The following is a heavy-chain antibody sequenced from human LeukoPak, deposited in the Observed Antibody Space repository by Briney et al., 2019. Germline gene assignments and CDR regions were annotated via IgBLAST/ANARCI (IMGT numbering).Heavy chain of an antibody. CDR2: INHSGST. J-gene: IGHJ4*02. Sequence: SETLSLTCAVYGGSFSGYYWSWIRQPPEKGLEWIGEINHSGSTNYNPSLKSRVTISVDTSKNQFSLKLSSVTAADTAVCYCARGNMITFGGVIGKEFDYWGQGTLVTVSS. CDR1: GGSFSGYY. D-gene: IGHD3-16*02. CDR3: ARGNMITFGGVIGKEFDY. V-gene: IGHV4-34*01.